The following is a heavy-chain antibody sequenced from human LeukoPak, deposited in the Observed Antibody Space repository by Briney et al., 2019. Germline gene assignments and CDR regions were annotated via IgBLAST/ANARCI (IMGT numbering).Heavy chain of an antibody. D-gene: IGHD3-22*01. CDR2: IYYSGST. CDR3: ARPKGYDSSAFDY. Sequence: SETLSLTCTVSGGSISSSSYYWGWIRQPPGEGLEWIGSIYYSGSTYYNPSLKSRVTISVDTSKNQFSLKLSSVTAADTAVYYCARPKGYDSSAFDYWGQGTLVTVSS. V-gene: IGHV4-39*01. CDR1: GGSISSSSYY. J-gene: IGHJ4*02.